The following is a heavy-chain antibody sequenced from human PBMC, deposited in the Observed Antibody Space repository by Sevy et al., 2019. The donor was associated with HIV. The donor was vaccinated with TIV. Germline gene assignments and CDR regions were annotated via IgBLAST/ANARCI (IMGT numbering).Heavy chain of an antibody. CDR2: IIPIFGTA. CDR1: GGTFSSYA. V-gene: IGHV1-69*06. CDR3: ARGASYCSGGSCYSVAFDI. D-gene: IGHD2-15*01. J-gene: IGHJ3*02. Sequence: ASVKVSCKASGGTFSSYAISWVRQAPGQGLEWMGGIIPIFGTANYAQTFQGRVTITAVKSTSTAYMELSSLRSEDTAVYYCARGASYCSGGSCYSVAFDIWGQGTMVTVSS.